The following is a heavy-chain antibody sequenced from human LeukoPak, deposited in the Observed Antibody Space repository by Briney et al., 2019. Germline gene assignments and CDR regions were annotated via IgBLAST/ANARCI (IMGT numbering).Heavy chain of an antibody. J-gene: IGHJ3*02. V-gene: IGHV4-59*12. D-gene: IGHD1-26*01. Sequence: SETLSLTCTVSGGSISSYYWSWIRQPPGKGLEWIGYIYYSGSTNYNPSLKSRVTISVDTSKNQFSLQLNSVTPEDTAVYYCGRDGGSYSGGGRFMDVFNIGGQGKRVTV. CDR2: IYYSGST. CDR3: GRDGGSYSGGGRFMDVFNI. CDR1: GGSISSYY.